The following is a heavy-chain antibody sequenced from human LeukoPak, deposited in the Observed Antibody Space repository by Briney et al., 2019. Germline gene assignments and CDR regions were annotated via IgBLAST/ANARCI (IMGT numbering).Heavy chain of an antibody. CDR1: GYTFTGYY. CDR3: ARDFSILVEYNWFDP. Sequence: ASVKVSCRASGYTFTGYYMHWVRQAPGQGLEWMGWINPNSGGTNYAQKFQGRVTMTRDTSISTAYMELSRLRSDDTAVYYCARDFSILVEYNWFDPWGQGTLVTVSS. J-gene: IGHJ5*02. V-gene: IGHV1-2*02. D-gene: IGHD2-8*02. CDR2: INPNSGGT.